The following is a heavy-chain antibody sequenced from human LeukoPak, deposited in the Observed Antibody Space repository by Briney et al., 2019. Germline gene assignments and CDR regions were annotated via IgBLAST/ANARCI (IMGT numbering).Heavy chain of an antibody. CDR3: ARHPVAGYFDY. D-gene: IGHD6-19*01. CDR2: IYYSGST. J-gene: IGHJ4*02. V-gene: IGHV4-59*08. CDR1: GGSISSYY. Sequence: SETLSLTCTVSGGSISSYYWSWIRQPPGKGLEWIGYIYYSGSTNYNPPLKSRVTISVDTSKNQFSLKLSSVTAADTAVYYCARHPVAGYFDYWGQGTLVTVSS.